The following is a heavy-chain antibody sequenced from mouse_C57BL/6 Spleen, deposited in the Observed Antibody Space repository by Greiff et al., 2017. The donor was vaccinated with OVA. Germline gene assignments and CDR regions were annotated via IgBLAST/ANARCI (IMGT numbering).Heavy chain of an antibody. D-gene: IGHD2-4*01. CDR3: ARRGGYYDYDGAMDY. CDR2: INPSNGGT. V-gene: IGHV1-53*01. Sequence: VQLQQSGTELVKPGASVKLSCKASGYTFTSYWMHWVKQRPGQGLEWIGNINPSNGGTNYNEKFKSKATLTVDKSSSTAYMQLSSLPSEDSAVYYCARRGGYYDYDGAMDYWGQGTSVTVSS. J-gene: IGHJ4*01. CDR1: GYTFTSYW.